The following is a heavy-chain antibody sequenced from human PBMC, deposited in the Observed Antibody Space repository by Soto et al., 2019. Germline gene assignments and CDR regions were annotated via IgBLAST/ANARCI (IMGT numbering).Heavy chain of an antibody. D-gene: IGHD6-13*01. J-gene: IGHJ6*02. V-gene: IGHV1-3*01. CDR1: GYTFTSYA. CDR3: AREGHSSSWFIDYYYGMDV. Sequence: SGAEVKKPGASVKVSCKASGYTFTSYAMHWVRQAPGQRLEWMGWINAGNGNTKYSQKFQGRVTITRDTSASTAYMELSSLRSEDTAVYYCAREGHSSSWFIDYYYGMDVWGQGTTVTVSS. CDR2: INAGNGNT.